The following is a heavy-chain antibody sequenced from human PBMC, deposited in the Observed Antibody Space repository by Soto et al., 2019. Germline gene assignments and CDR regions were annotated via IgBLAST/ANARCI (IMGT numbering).Heavy chain of an antibody. CDR2: INPDNGNT. CDR1: GYTFTNYG. J-gene: IGHJ5*02. Sequence: QVQFVQSGAEVKKPGASVKVSCKASGYTFTNYGINWVRQAPGQGREWMGWINPDNGNTKFAQKVQGRVTMTTDASTSTAYMELRSLRSDDTAVYYCARDPRYCSGDRCYNWFDPWGQGTLVTVSS. D-gene: IGHD2-15*01. CDR3: ARDPRYCSGDRCYNWFDP. V-gene: IGHV1-18*01.